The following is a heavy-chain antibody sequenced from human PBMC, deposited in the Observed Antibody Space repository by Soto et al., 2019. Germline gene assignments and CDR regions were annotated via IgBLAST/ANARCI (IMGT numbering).Heavy chain of an antibody. Sequence: QVQLVESGGGVVQPGRSLRLSCAASGFTFSSYAMHWVRQAPGKGLEWVAVISYDGSNKYYADSVKGRFTISRDNSKNTLYLQMNSLRAEGTAVYYCASSGAVAGTLTYYYYGMDVWGQGTTVTVSS. CDR2: ISYDGSNK. CDR3: ASSGAVAGTLTYYYYGMDV. D-gene: IGHD6-19*01. J-gene: IGHJ6*02. V-gene: IGHV3-30-3*01. CDR1: GFTFSSYA.